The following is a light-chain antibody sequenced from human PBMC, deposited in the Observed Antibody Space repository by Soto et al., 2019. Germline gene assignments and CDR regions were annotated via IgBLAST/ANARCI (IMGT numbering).Light chain of an antibody. J-gene: IGKJ1*01. CDR1: QSISSW. Sequence: DIQMTQSPSTLSASVGDSVTITCRASQSISSWLAWYQQKPGKAPKLLLYKASTLKSGVPSRFSGSGSGTEFTLTISSLQPDDFATYYCQHYNSYSEAFGQGTKVDIK. CDR2: KAS. V-gene: IGKV1-5*03. CDR3: QHYNSYSEA.